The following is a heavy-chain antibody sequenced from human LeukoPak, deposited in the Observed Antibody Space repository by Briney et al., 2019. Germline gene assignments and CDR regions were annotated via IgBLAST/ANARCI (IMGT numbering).Heavy chain of an antibody. D-gene: IGHD4-17*01. CDR1: GFTFSTYA. V-gene: IGHV3-23*01. Sequence: GGSLRLSCAASGFTFSTYAMRWVRQAPGKGVEWGSGIGVSVVSTYYADSVKGRFTISRDNSKNTLYLQMNSLRAEDTAIYYCAKAGDNRDYARFDYWGQGTLVTVSS. CDR2: IGVSVVST. CDR3: AKAGDNRDYARFDY. J-gene: IGHJ4*02.